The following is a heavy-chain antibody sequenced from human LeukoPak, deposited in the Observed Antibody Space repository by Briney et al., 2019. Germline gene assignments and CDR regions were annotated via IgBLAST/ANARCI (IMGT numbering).Heavy chain of an antibody. Sequence: ASVKVSCKASGYTFTSYGISWVRQAPGQGLEWMGWISAYNGNTIYAQKFQDRVTVTTDTSTSTAYMELRSLRSDDTAVYYCARDHTAAGGDYWGQGTLVTVSS. D-gene: IGHD6-13*01. J-gene: IGHJ4*02. CDR1: GYTFTSYG. CDR3: ARDHTAAGGDY. CDR2: ISAYNGNT. V-gene: IGHV1-18*01.